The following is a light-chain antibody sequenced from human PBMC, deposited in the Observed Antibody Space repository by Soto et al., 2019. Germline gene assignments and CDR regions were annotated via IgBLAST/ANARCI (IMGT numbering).Light chain of an antibody. CDR2: DAS. CDR3: QQFDTLIT. J-gene: IGKJ5*01. CDR1: WDTSLF. V-gene: IGKV1-33*01. Sequence: IPMFQYPSSMFASXGDRVTIHCQARWDTSLFLNRYQQTPAXAPKIXIYDASILPAGVPSRFSGGGSGTDFTFTISSLHPEDVATYYCQQFDTLITFGQGTRLEIK.